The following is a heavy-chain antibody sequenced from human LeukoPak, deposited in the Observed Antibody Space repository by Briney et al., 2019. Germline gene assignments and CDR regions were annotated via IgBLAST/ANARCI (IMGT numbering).Heavy chain of an antibody. Sequence: GGSLRLSCVASGLTFSTSSMHWVRQAPGKGLEYVSAISNNGGGTYYANSVKGRFTTSRDNAKNSLYLQMNSLRAEDTAVYYCARGGLVVVVAATSYFDYWGQGTLVTVSS. J-gene: IGHJ4*02. D-gene: IGHD2-15*01. CDR1: GLTFSTSS. V-gene: IGHV3-64*01. CDR2: ISNNGGGT. CDR3: ARGGLVVVVAATSYFDY.